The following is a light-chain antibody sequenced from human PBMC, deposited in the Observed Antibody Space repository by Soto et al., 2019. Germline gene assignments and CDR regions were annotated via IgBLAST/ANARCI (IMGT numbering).Light chain of an antibody. CDR3: GTWDSRLRAYV. CDR1: SSNIGNDY. J-gene: IGLJ1*01. Sequence: QSVLTQPPSVSAAPGQKVTISCSGSSSNIGNDYVSWYQQLPGTAPKLLIYANNQRPSGIPDRFSGSKSGTSATLGITGLQTGDEADYYCGTWDSRLRAYVLGNGTKVTVL. V-gene: IGLV1-51*01. CDR2: ANN.